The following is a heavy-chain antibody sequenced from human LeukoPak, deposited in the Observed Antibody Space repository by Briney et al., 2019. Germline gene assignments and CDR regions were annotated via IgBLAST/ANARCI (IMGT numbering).Heavy chain of an antibody. CDR1: GYTFTGYY. Sequence: GASVKVSCKASGYTFTGYYMHWVRQAPGQGLEWMGWINPNSGGTNYAQKFQGRVTMPRDTSNSTAYMELSRLRSDDTAVYYCARATLSIPMVRGGISSFGYWGQGTLVIVSS. V-gene: IGHV1-2*02. J-gene: IGHJ4*02. D-gene: IGHD3-10*01. CDR2: INPNSGGT. CDR3: ARATLSIPMVRGGISSFGY.